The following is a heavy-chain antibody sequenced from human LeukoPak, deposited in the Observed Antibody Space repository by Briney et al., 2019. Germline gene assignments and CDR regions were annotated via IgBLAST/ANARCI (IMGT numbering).Heavy chain of an antibody. V-gene: IGHV4-39*07. J-gene: IGHJ4*02. D-gene: IGHD3-10*01. Sequence: SETLSLTCSVSGGISGGSISSSSYYWGWIRQPPGKGLEWTGEINHSGSTNYNPSLKSRVTISVDTSKNQFSLKLSSVTAADTAVYYCARVGYYGSAAGRYFDYWGQGTLVTVSS. CDR2: INHSGST. CDR1: GGSISSSSYY. CDR3: ARVGYYGSAAGRYFDY.